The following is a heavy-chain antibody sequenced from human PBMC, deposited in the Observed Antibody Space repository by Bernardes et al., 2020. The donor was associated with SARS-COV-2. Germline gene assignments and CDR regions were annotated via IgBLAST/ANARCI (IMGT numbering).Heavy chain of an antibody. V-gene: IGHV1-18*01. J-gene: IGHJ6*02. CDR2: ISAYNGNT. CDR3: ARGHIVVVVAATPPLYYYYGMDV. CDR1: GYTFTSYG. D-gene: IGHD2-15*01. Sequence: SVKVSCKASGYTFTSYGISWVRQAPGQGLEWMGWISAYNGNTNYAQKLQGRVTMTTDTSTSTAYMELRSLRSDDTAVYYCARGHIVVVVAATPPLYYYYGMDVWGQGTTVTVSS.